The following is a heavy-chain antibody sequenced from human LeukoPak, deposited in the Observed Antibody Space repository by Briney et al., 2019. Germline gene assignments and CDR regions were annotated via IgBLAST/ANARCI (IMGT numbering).Heavy chain of an antibody. CDR2: IYHSGTI. V-gene: IGHV4-59*01. Sequence: SETLSLTCSVSGGFISRYYWSWIRQSPGKGLEWIGYIYHSGTINYNPSLKSRVTISIDTSKNQFSLRLTSVTAADTAVYYCARTRYYFASGSYWNLFDYWGQGTRVTVSS. CDR3: ARTRYYFASGSYWNLFDY. CDR1: GGFISRYY. D-gene: IGHD3-10*01. J-gene: IGHJ4*02.